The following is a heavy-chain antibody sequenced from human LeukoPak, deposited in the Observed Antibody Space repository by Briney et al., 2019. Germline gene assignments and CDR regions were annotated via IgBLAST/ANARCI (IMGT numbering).Heavy chain of an antibody. CDR1: GGSITKTNW. D-gene: IGHD3-16*02. Sequence: PSRTLSLTCAVSGGSITKTNWSSVSQHPGKGLEWSGEVKLQGGTTYHPSLLRRVAISVDTSTNHVSLQMTSVTAADTAVYDCAREGGSYRPLDYSGQGTLVTVSS. V-gene: IGHV4-4*02. CDR2: VKLQGGT. J-gene: IGHJ4*02. CDR3: AREGGSYRPLDY.